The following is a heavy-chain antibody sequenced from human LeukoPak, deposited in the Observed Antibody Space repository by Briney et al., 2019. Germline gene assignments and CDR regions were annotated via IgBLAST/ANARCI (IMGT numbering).Heavy chain of an antibody. J-gene: IGHJ6*03. D-gene: IGHD2-15*01. V-gene: IGHV4-61*01. Sequence: SETLSLTCTVSGGSVSSGSYYWSWIRPPPGKGLEWIGYIYYSGSTNYNPSLKSRVTISVDTSKNQFSLKLSSVTAADTAVYYCARVVAATDYYYYYMDVWGKGTTVTVSS. CDR2: IYYSGST. CDR1: GGSVSSGSYY. CDR3: ARVVAATDYYYYYMDV.